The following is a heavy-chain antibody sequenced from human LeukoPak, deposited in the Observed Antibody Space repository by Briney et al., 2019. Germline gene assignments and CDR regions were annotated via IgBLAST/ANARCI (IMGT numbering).Heavy chain of an antibody. V-gene: IGHV3-48*03. J-gene: IGHJ3*02. D-gene: IGHD6-19*01. CDR2: ITSSGNTI. Sequence: GGSLRLSCTASGFTFSSYEMNWVRQAPGKGLEWFSYITSSGNTIYYADSVKGRFTISRDNAKNSLYLQINSLRAEDTAVYYCARDSVAGSQDAFDIWGQGTMVTVSS. CDR3: ARDSVAGSQDAFDI. CDR1: GFTFSSYE.